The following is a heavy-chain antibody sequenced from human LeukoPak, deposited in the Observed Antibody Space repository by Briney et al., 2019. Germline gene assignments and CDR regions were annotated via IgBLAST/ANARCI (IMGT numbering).Heavy chain of an antibody. V-gene: IGHV3-7*01. J-gene: IGHJ5*02. CDR2: IKPDGSAQ. CDR3: ANGGTYSSGP. Sequence: GGSLRLSCSASGFTFSNSWMSWVRQAPGKGLEWVATIKPDGSAQYYVDSVKGRFTTSRDNAKNSLFLQINSLRAEDAAVYYCANGGTYSSGPWGQGTLVTVSS. D-gene: IGHD3-22*01. CDR1: GFTFSNSW.